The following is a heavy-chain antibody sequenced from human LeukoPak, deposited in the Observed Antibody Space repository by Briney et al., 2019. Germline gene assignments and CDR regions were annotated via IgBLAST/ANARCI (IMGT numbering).Heavy chain of an antibody. CDR3: AKDISGVGATGAFDY. Sequence: GGSLRLSCAASGFTFSSYSMNWVRQAPGKGLEWVSGISWNSGSIGYADSVKGRFTISRDNAKNSLYLQMNSLRAEDTALYYCAKDISGVGATGAFDYWGQGTLVTVSS. V-gene: IGHV3-9*01. CDR2: ISWNSGSI. CDR1: GFTFSSYS. D-gene: IGHD1-26*01. J-gene: IGHJ4*02.